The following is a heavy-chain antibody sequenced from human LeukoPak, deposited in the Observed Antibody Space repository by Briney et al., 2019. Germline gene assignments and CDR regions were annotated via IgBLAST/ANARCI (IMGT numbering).Heavy chain of an antibody. CDR3: ARGKWLDNS. V-gene: IGHV4-34*01. J-gene: IGHJ4*02. Sequence: KSSETLSLTCAVYGGSFSGYYWSWLRQPPGKGLEWIGEINHSGSSNYNPSLKSRVTISVDTSKNQFSLRLTSTTAADTAVYYCARGKWLDNSWGQGTLVTVSS. CDR2: INHSGSS. CDR1: GGSFSGYY. D-gene: IGHD6-19*01.